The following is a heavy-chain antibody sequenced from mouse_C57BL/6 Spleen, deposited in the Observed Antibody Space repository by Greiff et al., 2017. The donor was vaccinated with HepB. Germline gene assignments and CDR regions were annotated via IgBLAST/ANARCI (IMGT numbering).Heavy chain of an antibody. J-gene: IGHJ4*01. D-gene: IGHD6-1*01. CDR3: ARLAASYYAMDY. Sequence: DVMLVESGGDLVKPGGSLKLSCAASGFTFSSYGMSWVRQTPDKRLEWVATISSGGSYIYYPDSVKGRFTISRDNAKNTLYLQMSSLKSEDTAMYYCARLAASYYAMDYWGQGTSVTVSS. CDR1: GFTFSSYG. CDR2: ISSGGSYI. V-gene: IGHV5-6*02.